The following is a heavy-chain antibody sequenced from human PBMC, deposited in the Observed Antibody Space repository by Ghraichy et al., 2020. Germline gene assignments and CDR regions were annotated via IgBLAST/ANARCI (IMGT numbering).Heavy chain of an antibody. CDR3: AREYCSSTSCYGNWFDP. J-gene: IGHJ5*02. Sequence: LSLTCAVYGGSFSGYYWSWIRQPPGKGLEWIGEINYSGSTNYNPSLKSRVTISVDTSKNQFSLKLSSVTAADTAVYYCAREYCSSTSCYGNWFDPWGQGTLVTVSS. CDR2: INYSGST. D-gene: IGHD2-2*01. CDR1: GGSFSGYY. V-gene: IGHV4-34*01.